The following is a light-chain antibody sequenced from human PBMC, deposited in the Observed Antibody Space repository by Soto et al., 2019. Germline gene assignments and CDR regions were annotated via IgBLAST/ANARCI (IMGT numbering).Light chain of an antibody. Sequence: EIGMTHSPATLSVSPGERATLSCRASQSVSSNLAWYQQKPGQAPRLLIYGASTRATGIPARFSGSGSGTEFTLTISSLQSEDFAVYYCQQYDNWPQTFGQGTKVDIK. CDR3: QQYDNWPQT. V-gene: IGKV3-15*01. CDR2: GAS. J-gene: IGKJ1*01. CDR1: QSVSSN.